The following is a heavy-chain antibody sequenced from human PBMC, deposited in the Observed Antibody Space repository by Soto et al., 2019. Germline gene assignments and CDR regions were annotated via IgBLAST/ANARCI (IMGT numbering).Heavy chain of an antibody. J-gene: IGHJ4*02. CDR2: ISGSGGST. CDR1: GFTFSSYA. D-gene: IGHD5-18*01. V-gene: IGHV3-23*01. CDR3: AKDKRGYSYGYDY. Sequence: PGGSLRLSCAASGFTFSSYAMSWVRQAPGKGLEWVSAISGSGGSTYYADSVKGRFTISRDNSKNTLYLQMNTLRAEDTAVYYCAKDKRGYSYGYDYWGQGTLVTVSS.